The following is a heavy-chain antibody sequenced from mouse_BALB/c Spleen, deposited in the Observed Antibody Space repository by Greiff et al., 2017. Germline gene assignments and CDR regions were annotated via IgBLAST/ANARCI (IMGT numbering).Heavy chain of an antibody. D-gene: IGHD4-1*01. V-gene: IGHV14-3*02. CDR1: GFNIKDTY. CDR3: ARPGTEAAWFAD. J-gene: IGHJ3*01. CDR2: IDPANGNT. Sequence: VQLKQSGAELVKPGASVKLSCTASGFNIKDTYMHWVKQRPEQGLEWIGRIDPANGNTKYDPKFQGKATITADTSSNTAYLQLSSLTSEDTAVYYCARPGTEAAWFADWGQGTLVTVSA.